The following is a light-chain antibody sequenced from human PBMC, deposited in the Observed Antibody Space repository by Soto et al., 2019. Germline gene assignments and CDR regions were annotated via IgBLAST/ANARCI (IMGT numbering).Light chain of an antibody. J-gene: IGKJ4*01. Sequence: EIVLTQSPGTLSLSPGERATLSCRASQSVSSSSLAWYQQKHGQAPRLLIYGVSRRATGIPDRFSGSGSGTDFTLTISRLEPEDFAVYYCQQYGSSRALTFGGGNKVEIK. V-gene: IGKV3-20*01. CDR1: QSVSSSS. CDR3: QQYGSSRALT. CDR2: GVS.